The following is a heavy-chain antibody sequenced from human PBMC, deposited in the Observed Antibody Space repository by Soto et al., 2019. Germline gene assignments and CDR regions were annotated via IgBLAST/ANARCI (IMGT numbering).Heavy chain of an antibody. D-gene: IGHD2-15*01. CDR3: ARQRASGGSYYYYYYGMDV. CDR1: GGSFSGYY. CDR2: INHSGST. V-gene: IGHV4-34*01. J-gene: IGHJ6*02. Sequence: ASETLSLTCAVYGGSFSGYYWSWIRQPPGKGLEWIGEINHSGSTNYNPSLKSRVTISVDTSKNQFSLKLSSVTAADTAVYYCARQRASGGSYYYYYYGMDVWGQGTTVTVSS.